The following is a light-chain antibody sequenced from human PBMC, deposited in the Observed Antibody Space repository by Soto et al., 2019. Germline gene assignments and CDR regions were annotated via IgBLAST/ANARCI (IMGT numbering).Light chain of an antibody. V-gene: IGLV2-14*01. Sequence: QSVLTQPASVSGSPGQSITISCTGTSSDVGGYNYVSWYQQHPGKAPKLMIYEVSNRPSGVSNRSSGSKSSNTASLTISGLQDEDEDDYYCSSYTSSSTRVFGGGTKVTVL. CDR1: SSDVGGYNY. CDR2: EVS. J-gene: IGLJ3*02. CDR3: SSYTSSSTRV.